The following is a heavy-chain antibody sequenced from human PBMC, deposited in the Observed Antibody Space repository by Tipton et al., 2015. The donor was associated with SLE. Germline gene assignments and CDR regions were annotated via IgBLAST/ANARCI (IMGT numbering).Heavy chain of an antibody. CDR1: GGSFSGYY. CDR2: INHSGST. CDR3: ARCSSGSPLDY. D-gene: IGHD3-10*01. J-gene: IGHJ4*02. Sequence: LRLSCAVYGGSFSGYYWSWIRQPPGKGLEWIGEINHSGSTNYNPSLKSRVTISVDTSKSQFSLKLSSVTAADTAVYYCARCSSGSPLDYWGQGTLVTVSS. V-gene: IGHV4-34*01.